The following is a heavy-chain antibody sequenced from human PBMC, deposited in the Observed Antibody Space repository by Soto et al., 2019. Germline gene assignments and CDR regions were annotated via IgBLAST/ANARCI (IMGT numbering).Heavy chain of an antibody. CDR3: ARAYCSGGDCYGDY. J-gene: IGHJ4*02. D-gene: IGHD2-15*01. V-gene: IGHV1-2*04. CDR2: INPNTGDA. CDR1: GYTFTDYY. Sequence: QVQLVQSGAEVKKPGASVKVSCKASGYTFTDYYVPWVRQAPGQGLEWMGWINPNTGDAKYAQKFQAWVTMSRDTSISTAYMELRRLSSDDTAMYYCARAYCSGGDCYGDYWGQGTLVTVSS.